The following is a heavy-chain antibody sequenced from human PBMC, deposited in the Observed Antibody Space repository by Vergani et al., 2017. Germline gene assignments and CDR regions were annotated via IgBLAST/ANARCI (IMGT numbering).Heavy chain of an antibody. J-gene: IGHJ6*01. CDR3: AGIMVRGVSRKPYYYYYGMDV. V-gene: IGHV4-34*01. CDR2: INHSGST. Sequence: QVQLQQWGAGLLKPSETLSLTCAVYGGSFSGYYWSWIRQPPGKGLGWSGEINHSGSTNYNPSLKSRVTISVDTSKNQFSLKLSSVTDADTAVYYCAGIMVRGVSRKPYYYYYGMDVWGQGTTVTVSS. D-gene: IGHD3-10*01. CDR1: GGSFSGYY.